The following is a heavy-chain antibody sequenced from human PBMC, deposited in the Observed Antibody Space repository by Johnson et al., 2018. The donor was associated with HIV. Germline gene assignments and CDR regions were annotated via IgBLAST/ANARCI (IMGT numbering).Heavy chain of an antibody. Sequence: VQLVESGGGLVQPGGSLRLSCAASGFTFSTYWMSWVRQAPGKGLEWVGSIKHDGSESYYVDSVKGRFTISRDNAKNSLYLQMNSLRAEDTAVYYCARDSRISLIVVVSRGGFDIWGQGTMVTVSS. CDR2: IKHDGSES. V-gene: IGHV3-7*01. J-gene: IGHJ3*02. CDR3: ARDSRISLIVVVSRGGFDI. D-gene: IGHD3-22*01. CDR1: GFTFSTYW.